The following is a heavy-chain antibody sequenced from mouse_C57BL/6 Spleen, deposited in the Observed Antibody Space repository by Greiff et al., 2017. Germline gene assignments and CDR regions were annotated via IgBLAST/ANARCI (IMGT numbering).Heavy chain of an antibody. CDR2: IHPNSGST. D-gene: IGHD2-3*01. Sequence: QVQLQQPGAELVKPGASVKLSCKASGYTFTSYWMHWVKQRPGQGLEWSGMIHPNSGSTNYNEKFKSKATLTVDKSSSTAYMQLSSLTSEDSAVYYCARAGDGFRLDYWGQGTSVTVSS. CDR1: GYTFTSYW. CDR3: ARAGDGFRLDY. V-gene: IGHV1-64*01. J-gene: IGHJ4*01.